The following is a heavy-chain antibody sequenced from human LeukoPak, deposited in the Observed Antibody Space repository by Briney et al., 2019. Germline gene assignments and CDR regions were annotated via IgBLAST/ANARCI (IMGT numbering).Heavy chain of an antibody. Sequence: PGGSLRLSCVASGFTFSNYWMHWVRQAPGKGLEWVSYISTSSSTKYYADSVKGRFTISRDNAKNSLYLQMNSLRVEDTAVYYCARDPGGYSSIDYWGQGTLVTVSS. CDR2: ISTSSSTK. CDR1: GFTFSNYW. J-gene: IGHJ4*02. D-gene: IGHD5-18*01. CDR3: ARDPGGYSSIDY. V-gene: IGHV3-48*01.